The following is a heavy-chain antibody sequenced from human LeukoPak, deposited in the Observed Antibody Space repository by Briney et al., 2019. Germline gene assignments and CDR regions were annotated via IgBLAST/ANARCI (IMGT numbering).Heavy chain of an antibody. CDR2: IWYDGSKK. CDR1: GFTVSSHG. CDR3: ARMSPSYLDY. Sequence: GGSLRLSCAASGFTVSSHGMHWVRQAPGKGLEWVAVIWYDGSKKYYADSVKGRFTISRDNSKNTLFLQMNSLRAEDTAVYFCARMSPSYLDYWGQGTLVPVSS. V-gene: IGHV3-33*01. J-gene: IGHJ4*02.